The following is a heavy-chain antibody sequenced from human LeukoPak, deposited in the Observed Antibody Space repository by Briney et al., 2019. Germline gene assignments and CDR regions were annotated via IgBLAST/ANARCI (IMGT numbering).Heavy chain of an antibody. CDR2: IIPILGIA. CDR3: ARDPAYSSIWYNSGGY. D-gene: IGHD6-13*01. J-gene: IGHJ4*02. CDR1: GGTFSSYA. V-gene: IGHV1-69*04. Sequence: GASVKVSCKASGGTFSSYAISWVRQAPGQGVERMGKIIPILGIANYAQKFQGRVTITADKSTSTAYMELSSLRSEDTAVYYCARDPAYSSIWYNSGGYWGQGTLVTVSS.